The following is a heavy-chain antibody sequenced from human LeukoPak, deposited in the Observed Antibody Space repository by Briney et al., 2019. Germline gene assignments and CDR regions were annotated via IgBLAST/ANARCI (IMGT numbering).Heavy chain of an antibody. J-gene: IGHJ4*02. CDR3: ARPADHDFWSGYYLAY. CDR1: GFTFSSYG. CDR2: ISGSGGST. Sequence: GGTLRLSCAASGFTFSSYGMSWVRQAPGKGLEWVSAISGSGGSTYYADSVKGRFTISRDNSKNTLYLQMNSLRAEDTAVYYCARPADHDFWSGYYLAYWGQGTLVTVSS. D-gene: IGHD3-3*01. V-gene: IGHV3-23*01.